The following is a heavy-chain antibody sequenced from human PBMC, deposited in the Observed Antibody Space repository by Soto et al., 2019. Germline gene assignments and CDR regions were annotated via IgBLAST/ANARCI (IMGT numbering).Heavy chain of an antibody. V-gene: IGHV3-7*04. J-gene: IGHJ5*02. CDR2: MNPDGSEQ. Sequence: HPGGSLRPSRAASGFTFSDYWMTWVRQTPGKGLEGVANMNPDGSEQYYLDSVKGRFTISRDNAKNSLYLQMNNLRGEDTAVYYCSRDLNHDCGPWGQGTQVTVSS. CDR3: SRDLNHDCGP. D-gene: IGHD2-21*01. CDR1: GFTFSDYW.